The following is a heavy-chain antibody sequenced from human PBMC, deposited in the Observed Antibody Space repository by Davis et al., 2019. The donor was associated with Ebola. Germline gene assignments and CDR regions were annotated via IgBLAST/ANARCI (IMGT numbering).Heavy chain of an antibody. V-gene: IGHV3-23*01. J-gene: IGHJ6*04. D-gene: IGHD2-15*01. CDR2: IVASGGAT. CDR1: GFTLTSYA. Sequence: GGSLRLSCAASGFTLTSYAMSWVRQAPGKGLEWVSSIVASGGATYYADSVKGRFTISRDNSKNTLYLQMNSLRAEDTAVYYCARDRGYCSGGSCYYYGMDVWGKGTTVTVSS. CDR3: ARDRGYCSGGSCYYYGMDV.